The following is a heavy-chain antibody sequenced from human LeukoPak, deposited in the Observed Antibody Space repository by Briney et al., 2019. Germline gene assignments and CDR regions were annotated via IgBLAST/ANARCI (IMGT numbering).Heavy chain of an antibody. J-gene: IGHJ4*02. Sequence: SETLSLTCTVSGGSISSSSYFWGWIRQPPGKGLEWIGSIYYSGSTYYKPSLKSRVTISVDTSKNQFSLKLSSVTAADTAVYYCARSLSGYYTDYWGQGTLVTVSS. CDR3: ARSLSGYYTDY. CDR2: IYYSGST. V-gene: IGHV4-39*07. CDR1: GGSISSSSYF. D-gene: IGHD3-3*01.